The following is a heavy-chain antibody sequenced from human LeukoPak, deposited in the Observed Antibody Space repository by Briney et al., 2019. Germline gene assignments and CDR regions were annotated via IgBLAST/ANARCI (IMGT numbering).Heavy chain of an antibody. CDR1: GFTFSSNY. CDR3: ARDSIVGGGTMVKSYYYGMDV. V-gene: IGHV3-53*04. J-gene: IGHJ6*02. Sequence: PGGSLRLSCAASGFTFSSNYMSWVRQAPGKGLEWVSVIYSGGSTYYSDSVKGRFTISRHNSKNTLYLQMNSLRAEDTAVYYCARDSIVGGGTMVKSYYYGMDVWGQGTTVTVSS. D-gene: IGHD3-10*01. CDR2: IYSGGST.